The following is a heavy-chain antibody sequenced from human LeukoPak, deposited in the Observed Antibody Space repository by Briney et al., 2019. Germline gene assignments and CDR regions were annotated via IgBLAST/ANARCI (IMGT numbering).Heavy chain of an antibody. V-gene: IGHV3-33*01. CDR1: GFTFSSYG. J-gene: IGHJ5*02. CDR3: ARDRRAAAERNWFDP. CDR2: IWYDGSNK. D-gene: IGHD6-13*01. Sequence: GRSLRPSCAASGFTFSSYGMHWVRQAPGKGLEWVAVIWYDGSNKYYADSVKGRFTISRDNSKNTLYLQMNSLRAEDTAVYYCARDRRAAAERNWFDPWGQGTLVTVSS.